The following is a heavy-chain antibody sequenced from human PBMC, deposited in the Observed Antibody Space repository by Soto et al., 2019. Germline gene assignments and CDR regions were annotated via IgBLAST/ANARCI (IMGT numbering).Heavy chain of an antibody. CDR1: GDSISSSSYY. D-gene: IGHD3-3*02. CDR3: ARPLQLAVSGFDP. CDR2: IHYRANS. Sequence: SETLSLTCAVSGDSISSSSYYWAWIRQPPGKGLEWIGSIHYRANSYYSPSLKSRITISVDTSKNRISLRLSSVTAADTAVYYCARPLQLAVSGFDPWGQGTLVTVSS. V-gene: IGHV4-39*01. J-gene: IGHJ5*02.